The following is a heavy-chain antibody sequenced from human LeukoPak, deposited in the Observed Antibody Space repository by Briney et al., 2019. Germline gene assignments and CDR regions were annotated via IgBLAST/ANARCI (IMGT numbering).Heavy chain of an antibody. V-gene: IGHV3-21*01. CDR2: ISSSSSYI. CDR3: AKIAGTVTYPGY. J-gene: IGHJ4*02. Sequence: GGSLRLSCAASGFTFSSYSMNWVRQAPGKGREWVSSISSSSSYIYYADSVKGRFTISRDNSKNTLYLQMNSLRAEDTAVYYCAKIAGTVTYPGYWGQGTLVTVSS. CDR1: GFTFSSYS. D-gene: IGHD4-17*01.